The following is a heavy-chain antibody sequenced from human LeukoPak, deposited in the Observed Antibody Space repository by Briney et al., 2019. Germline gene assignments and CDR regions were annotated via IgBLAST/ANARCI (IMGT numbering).Heavy chain of an antibody. D-gene: IGHD3-22*01. CDR1: GFTFSSYA. CDR3: AKKALPSFFDSSGPYD. V-gene: IGHV3-23*01. J-gene: IGHJ4*02. CDR2: ISGSGGST. Sequence: PGGSLRLSCAASGFTFSSYAMSWVRQAPGKGLEWVSAISGSGGSTYYADSVKGRFTISRDNSKNTLYLQTNSLRAEDTAVYYCAKKALPSFFDSSGPYDWGQGTLVTVSS.